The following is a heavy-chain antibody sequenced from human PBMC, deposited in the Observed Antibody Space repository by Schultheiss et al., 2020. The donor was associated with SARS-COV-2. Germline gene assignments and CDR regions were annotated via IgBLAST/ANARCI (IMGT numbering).Heavy chain of an antibody. V-gene: IGHV3-7*03. J-gene: IGHJ4*02. CDR1: GFTFSTQS. CDR2: INQDGSEQ. CDR3: AIDGGATGH. D-gene: IGHD3-10*01. Sequence: GESLKISCVASGFTFSTQSMSWVRQAPGKGLEWVANINQDGSEQYYVDSVKGRFTISRDNAENSLHLQMNSLRAEDTAMYYCAIDGGATGHWGQGNQVTVSS.